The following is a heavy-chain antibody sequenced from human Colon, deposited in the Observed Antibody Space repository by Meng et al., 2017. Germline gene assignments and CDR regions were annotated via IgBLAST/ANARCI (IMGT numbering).Heavy chain of an antibody. J-gene: IGHJ5*02. CDR1: GGSFSGFY. CDR2: IDHFGIS. Sequence: QVPFHQGGVRLFKPSGTLSLTLGVPGGSFSGFYWGWIRQPPGKGLEWIGEIDHFGISNYNSSLKGRLTMSVDTSKKQISLTLTSVTAADTAVYYCAAGLRHGDWFDPWGPGTLVTVSS. CDR3: AAGLRHGDWFDP. V-gene: IGHV4-34*01. D-gene: IGHD4-17*01.